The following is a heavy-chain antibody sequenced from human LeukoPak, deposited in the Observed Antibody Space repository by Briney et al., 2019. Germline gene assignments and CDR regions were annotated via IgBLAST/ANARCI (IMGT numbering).Heavy chain of an antibody. V-gene: IGHV3-23*01. CDR1: GFTFSCYA. D-gene: IGHD2-21*02. CDR2: ISGSGGST. Sequence: GGSLRLSCAASGFTFSCYAMSWVRQAPGKGLEWVSAISGSGGSTYYADSVKGRFTISRDNSKNTLYLQMNSLRAEDTAVYYCAKSLAYCGGDCPWYFDLWGRGTLVTVSS. J-gene: IGHJ2*01. CDR3: AKSLAYCGGDCPWYFDL.